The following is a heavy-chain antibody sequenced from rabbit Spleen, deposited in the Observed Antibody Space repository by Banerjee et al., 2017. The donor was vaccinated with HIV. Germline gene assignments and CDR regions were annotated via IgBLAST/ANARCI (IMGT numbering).Heavy chain of an antibody. CDR2: IAGSSSGFT. CDR1: GFSFGDRDV. Sequence: QSLEESGGDLVQPEGSLTLTCTASGFSFGDRDVMCWVRQAPGKGLEWISCIAGSSSGFTYSATWAKGRFTISRTSSTTVTLQMTSLTAADTATYFCARDLTSVVGWNFNLWGPGTLVTVS. J-gene: IGHJ4*01. CDR3: ARDLTSVVGWNFNL. V-gene: IGHV1S40*01. D-gene: IGHD1-1*01.